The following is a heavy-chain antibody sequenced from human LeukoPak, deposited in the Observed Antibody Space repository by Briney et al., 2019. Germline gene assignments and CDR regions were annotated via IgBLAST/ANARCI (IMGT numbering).Heavy chain of an antibody. Sequence: ASVKVSCKTSGFTFKDYYIHWVRQAPGQGLEWMGWISAYNGNTNYAQKLQGRVTMTTDTSTSTAYMELRSLRSDDTAVYYCARDDSSSWYSHDYWGQGTLVTVSS. CDR1: GFTFKDYY. CDR2: ISAYNGNT. J-gene: IGHJ4*02. CDR3: ARDDSSSWYSHDY. V-gene: IGHV1-18*01. D-gene: IGHD6-13*01.